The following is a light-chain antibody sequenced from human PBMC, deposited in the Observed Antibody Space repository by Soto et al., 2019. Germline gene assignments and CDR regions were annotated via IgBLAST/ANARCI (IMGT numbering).Light chain of an antibody. Sequence: QSALTQPASVSGSPGQSITISCTGTSSDVGGYNYVSWYQQYPGKAPKLMIYDVSNRPSGISNRFSGSKSGNTASLTISGLQAEYEADYYCSSFTISRNTVIFGGGTQLTVL. CDR3: SSFTISRNTVI. J-gene: IGLJ2*01. V-gene: IGLV2-14*01. CDR2: DVS. CDR1: SSDVGGYNY.